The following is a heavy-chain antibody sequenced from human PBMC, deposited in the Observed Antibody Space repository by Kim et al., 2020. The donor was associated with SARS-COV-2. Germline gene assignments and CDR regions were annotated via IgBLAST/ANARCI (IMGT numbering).Heavy chain of an antibody. CDR2: INHSGST. J-gene: IGHJ6*03. Sequence: SETLSLTCAVYGGSFSGYYWSWIRQPPGKGLEWIGEINHSGSTNYNPSLKSRVTISVATSKNQFSLKLSSVTAADTAVYYCARGTRQWLSRHYYYYMDVWGKGTTVTVSS. CDR3: ARGTRQWLSRHYYYYMDV. V-gene: IGHV4-34*01. D-gene: IGHD6-19*01. CDR1: GGSFSGYY.